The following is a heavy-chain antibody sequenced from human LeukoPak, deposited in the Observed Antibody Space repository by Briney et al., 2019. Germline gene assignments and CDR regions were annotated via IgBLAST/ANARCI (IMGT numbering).Heavy chain of an antibody. V-gene: IGHV1-2*02. Sequence: ASVKVSCKASGYTSTDYYMHWVRQAPGQGLEWMGWINPNSGDTNYAQKFQGRVTMTRDTSITTAYMELSSLRSDDTAMYYCARDRGRISDYYGSGRSLHYYMDVWGRGTTVTVSS. CDR1: GYTSTDYY. D-gene: IGHD3-10*01. J-gene: IGHJ6*03. CDR2: INPNSGDT. CDR3: ARDRGRISDYYGSGRSLHYYMDV.